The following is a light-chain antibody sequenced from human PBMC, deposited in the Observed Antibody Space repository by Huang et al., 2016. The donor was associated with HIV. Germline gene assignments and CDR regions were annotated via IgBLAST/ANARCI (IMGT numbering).Light chain of an antibody. J-gene: IGKJ1*01. V-gene: IGKV1-6*01. Sequence: AIQMTQSPSSLSASVGDRVTVTCRASQGIGNDLGWYQQQPGKAPKLLIYAASSLQSGVPPRFSGSGSGTDFTLTISSLQPEDFATYYCLQDYNYPRTFGQGTKVEIK. CDR2: AAS. CDR3: LQDYNYPRT. CDR1: QGIGND.